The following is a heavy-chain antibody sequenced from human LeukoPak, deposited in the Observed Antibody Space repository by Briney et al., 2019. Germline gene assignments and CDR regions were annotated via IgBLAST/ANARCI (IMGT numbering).Heavy chain of an antibody. J-gene: IGHJ4*02. Sequence: GASVKVSCKTSGYTFTTYGISWVRQAPGQGLEYMGWISAFTGNTNYAQKLQGRVAMTMDTSTSTVEMELRSLKFDDTAVYFCARLSYDGEGYWGQGTLVTVSS. CDR1: GYTFTTYG. CDR2: ISAFTGNT. V-gene: IGHV1-18*01. CDR3: ARLSYDGEGY. D-gene: IGHD3-10*01.